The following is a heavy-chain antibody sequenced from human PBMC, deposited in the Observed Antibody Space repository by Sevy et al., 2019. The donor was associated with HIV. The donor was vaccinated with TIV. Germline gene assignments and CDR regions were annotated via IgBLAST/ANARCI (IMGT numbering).Heavy chain of an antibody. CDR1: GFIFSSYS. CDR2: ISTGSTTI. J-gene: IGHJ4*02. CDR3: AIDPRDGGDY. V-gene: IGHV3-48*02. Sequence: GSLRLSCAASGFIFSSYSMNWVRQAPGKGLEWISYISTGSTTIYYADSVKGRFTVSRDNARSSLFLQMNSLSDEDTAVYYCAIDPRDGGDYWGQGTLVTVSS. D-gene: IGHD3-16*01.